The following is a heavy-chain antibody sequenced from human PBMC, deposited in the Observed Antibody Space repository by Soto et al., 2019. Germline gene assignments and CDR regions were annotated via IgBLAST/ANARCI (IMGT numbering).Heavy chain of an antibody. CDR2: MYSSGNT. CDR1: GDSISGSGYY. Sequence: SETLSLTCTVSGDSISGSGYYWGWIRQPPGMGLRWIGTMYSSGNTYYDPSLKSRVTISADTSKNQFYLKLSSVTAADTALYYCARTTYSTSSLDHWGQGTLVTVSS. D-gene: IGHD6-6*01. J-gene: IGHJ4*02. CDR3: ARTTYSTSSLDH. V-gene: IGHV4-39*01.